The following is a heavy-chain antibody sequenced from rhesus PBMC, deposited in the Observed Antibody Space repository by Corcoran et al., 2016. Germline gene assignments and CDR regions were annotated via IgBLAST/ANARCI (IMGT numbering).Heavy chain of an antibody. CDR2: INGKSGST. CDR1: GGSFSSYW. CDR3: ARLFYSPDFDY. D-gene: IGHD5-12*01. Sequence: QVQLQESGPGLVKPSETLSLTCAVSGGSFSSYWWSWIRQPPGKGWGGIGEINGKSGSTNCNPSLKSRVTISKDASKNPFSLKLSSVTAADPAVYYCARLFYSPDFDYWGQGVLVTVSS. J-gene: IGHJ4*01. V-gene: IGHV4-80*01.